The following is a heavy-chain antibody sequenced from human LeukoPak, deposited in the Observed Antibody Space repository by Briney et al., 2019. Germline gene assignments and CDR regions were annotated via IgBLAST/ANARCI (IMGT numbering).Heavy chain of an antibody. Sequence: SETLSLTCTVSGGSISSGGYYWSWIRQHPGKGLEWIGYIYYSGSTYYNPSLKSRVTISVDTSKNQFSLKLSSVTAADTAVYYCARHRFLEWLLSPGYYFDYWGQGTLVTVSS. CDR1: GGSISSGGYY. J-gene: IGHJ4*02. CDR2: IYYSGST. CDR3: ARHRFLEWLLSPGYYFDY. D-gene: IGHD3-3*01. V-gene: IGHV4-31*03.